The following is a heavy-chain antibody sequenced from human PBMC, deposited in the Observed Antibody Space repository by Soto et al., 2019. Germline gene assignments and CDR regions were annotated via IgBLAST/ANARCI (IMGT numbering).Heavy chain of an antibody. CDR1: GGSISKFY. Sequence: PSETLSLTCNVSGGSISKFYWAWIRKTAGNGLEWMGRVYATGTTDYNPSLRSRVAMSVDISKKTFSLRLRSVTGADSGGYYCVRDGSKSLRDWFDPWGQGILVTVSP. CDR2: VYATGTT. J-gene: IGHJ5*02. CDR3: VRDGSKSLRDWFDP. V-gene: IGHV4-4*07.